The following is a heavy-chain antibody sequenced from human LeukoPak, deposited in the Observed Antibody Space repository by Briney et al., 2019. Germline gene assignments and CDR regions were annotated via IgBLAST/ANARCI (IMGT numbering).Heavy chain of an antibody. J-gene: IGHJ3*01. Sequence: ASVKVSCEASGYTFTDRTIHWVRQAPGQGPEWMGWINPNIGTTNYAKRFQGRLTVTRDTSINTAFMELSSLNPDDTAVFYCARRYDSRGPVTFDFWGQGTLVTVSS. CDR1: GYTFTDRT. D-gene: IGHD3-22*01. V-gene: IGHV1-2*02. CDR2: INPNIGTT. CDR3: ARRYDSRGPVTFDF.